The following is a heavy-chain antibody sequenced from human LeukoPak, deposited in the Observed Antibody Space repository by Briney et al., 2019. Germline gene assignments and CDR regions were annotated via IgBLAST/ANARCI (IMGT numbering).Heavy chain of an antibody. CDR2: ISYDGSNK. J-gene: IGHJ4*02. Sequence: PGRSLRLSCAASGFTFSSYAMHWVRQAPGKGLEWVAVISYDGSNKYYADSVKGRFTISRDNSKNMLYLQMNSLRAEDTAVYYCARVSRWEHLDYWGQGTLVTVSS. CDR3: ARVSRWEHLDY. CDR1: GFTFSSYA. D-gene: IGHD1-26*01. V-gene: IGHV3-30-3*01.